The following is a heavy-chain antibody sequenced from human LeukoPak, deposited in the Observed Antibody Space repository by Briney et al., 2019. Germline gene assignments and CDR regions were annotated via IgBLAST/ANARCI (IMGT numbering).Heavy chain of an antibody. J-gene: IGHJ4*02. CDR2: INERSSTI. CDR3: ARGFVDLDK. V-gene: IGHV3-11*01. Sequence: GGSLRLSCAASGFALSRYYMSWIRQAPGKGLEYISYINERSSTIFYADSVKGRFTISRDNSENSLYLLMSSLRDEDSAIYYCARGFVDLDKSGQGSQVIVSS. CDR1: GFALSRYY. D-gene: IGHD3/OR15-3a*01.